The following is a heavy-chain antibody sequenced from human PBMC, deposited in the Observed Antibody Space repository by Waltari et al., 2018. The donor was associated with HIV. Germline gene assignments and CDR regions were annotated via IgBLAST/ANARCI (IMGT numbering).Heavy chain of an antibody. V-gene: IGHV4-38-2*02. CDR3: ARIYDNTGYNFVDY. D-gene: IGHD3-22*01. CDR2: VSHGGST. Sequence: QVQLQESGPGLVKPSETLSLTCTVSGYSISSGYVWGWIRQPPGQGLEWIGRVSHGGSTSYNPSLKSRVTISVDTSKNHFSLRLSSVTAADTAVYYCARIYDNTGYNFVDYWGQGTLVTVSS. CDR1: GYSISSGYV. J-gene: IGHJ4*02.